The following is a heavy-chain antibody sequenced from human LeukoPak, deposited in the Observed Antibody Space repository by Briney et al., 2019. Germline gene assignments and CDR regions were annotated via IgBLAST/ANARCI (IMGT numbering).Heavy chain of an antibody. V-gene: IGHV3-49*04. CDR3: TSEQPGIAAAGIPQYYYYGMDV. Sequence: GGSLRLSCIASGFTFGDYAMSWVRQAPGKGLEWVGFIRSKAYGGTTEYAASVKGRFTISRDDSKSIAYLQMNSLKTEDTAVYYCTSEQPGIAAAGIPQYYYYGMDVWGKGTTVTVSS. CDR2: IRSKAYGGTT. CDR1: GFTFGDYA. J-gene: IGHJ6*04. D-gene: IGHD6-13*01.